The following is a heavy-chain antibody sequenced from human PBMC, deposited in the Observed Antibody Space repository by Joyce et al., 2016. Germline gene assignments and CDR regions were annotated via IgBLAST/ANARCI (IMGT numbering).Heavy chain of an antibody. CDR3: ARSFFYCSGGSCFSGEWFDP. Sequence: QLQLQESGPGLVKPSETLSLSCTVSGGSISSSTYYWGWIRQPPRKGLEWIGRVYYSGSTYYTPSLKSRVTISVDTSKNQFSLKLTSVTAADTAVYYCARSFFYCSGGSCFSGEWFDPWGQGTLVTVSS. V-gene: IGHV4-39*07. J-gene: IGHJ5*02. CDR1: GGSISSSTYY. CDR2: VYYSGST. D-gene: IGHD2-15*01.